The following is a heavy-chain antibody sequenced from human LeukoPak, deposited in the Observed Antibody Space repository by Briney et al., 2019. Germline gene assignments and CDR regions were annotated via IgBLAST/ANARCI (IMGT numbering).Heavy chain of an antibody. CDR2: IYSTGTT. Sequence: GGSLRLSCAVSGFAVSSNYVSWVRQAPGKGLEWVSVIYSTGTTFYADSVKGRFTISRDNSKNTVYLQMNGLKPEDTAVYYCARDRGPGWFDPWGQGTLVTVSS. J-gene: IGHJ5*02. CDR3: ARDRGPGWFDP. CDR1: GFAVSSNY. V-gene: IGHV3-66*03. D-gene: IGHD3-10*01.